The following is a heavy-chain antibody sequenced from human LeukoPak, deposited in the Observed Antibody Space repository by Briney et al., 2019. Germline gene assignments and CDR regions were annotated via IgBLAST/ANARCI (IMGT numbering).Heavy chain of an antibody. D-gene: IGHD6-13*01. V-gene: IGHV3-23*01. CDR2: ISGVSGTT. J-gene: IGHJ4*02. Sequence: PGGSLRLSCAASGFTFSNYAMSWVRQAPGEGLEWVSAISGVSGTTYYADSVKGRFTISRDNSKNTLYLQLNSLRAEDTAVYYCAKGNIPATGTAVDCWGQGTLVTVSS. CDR3: AKGNIPATGTAVDC. CDR1: GFTFSNYA.